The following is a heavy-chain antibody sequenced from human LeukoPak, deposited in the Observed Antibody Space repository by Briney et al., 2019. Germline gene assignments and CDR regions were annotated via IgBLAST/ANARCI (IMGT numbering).Heavy chain of an antibody. CDR3: ARVRLRFLEWFYKAGDAFDI. Sequence: ASVKASCKASGYTFTSYAMHWVRQAPGQRLEWMGWINAGNGNTKYSQKFQGRVTITRDTSASTAYMELSSLRSEDTAVYYCARVRLRFLEWFYKAGDAFDIWGQGTMVTVSS. D-gene: IGHD3-3*01. J-gene: IGHJ3*02. V-gene: IGHV1-3*01. CDR1: GYTFTSYA. CDR2: INAGNGNT.